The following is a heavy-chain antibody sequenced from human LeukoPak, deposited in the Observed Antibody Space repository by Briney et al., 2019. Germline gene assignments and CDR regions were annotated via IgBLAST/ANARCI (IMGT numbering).Heavy chain of an antibody. Sequence: ASVKVSCKASGYTFTSYGISWVRQAPGQGLEWMGWISAYNGNTNYAQKLQGRVTMTRDTSISTAYMELSRLRSDDTAVYYCAREGPPGLFDYWGQGTLVTVSS. CDR2: ISAYNGNT. CDR3: AREGPPGLFDY. D-gene: IGHD3/OR15-3a*01. V-gene: IGHV1-18*01. J-gene: IGHJ4*02. CDR1: GYTFTSYG.